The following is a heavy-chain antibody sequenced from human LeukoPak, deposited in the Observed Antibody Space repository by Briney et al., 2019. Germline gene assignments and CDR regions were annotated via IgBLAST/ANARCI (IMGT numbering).Heavy chain of an antibody. CDR3: TRDAFQSGPWTYRFDY. V-gene: IGHV3-7*03. CDR1: GFTFNSYW. Sequence: GGSLKLSCAASGFTFNSYWMSWVRQAPGKGLEWVANIKQDGSEKYYVDSEKGRFTISRDNAKNSLYLQMNGLRADDTALYYCTRDAFQSGPWTYRFDYWGQGTLVTVSS. D-gene: IGHD3-16*02. CDR2: IKQDGSEK. J-gene: IGHJ4*02.